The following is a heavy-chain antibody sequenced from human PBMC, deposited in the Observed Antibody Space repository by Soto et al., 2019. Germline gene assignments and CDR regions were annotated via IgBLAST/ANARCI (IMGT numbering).Heavy chain of an antibody. Sequence: GGSLRLSCAASGFTFSSYGMHWVRQAPGKGLEWVAVISYDGSNKYYADSVKGRFTISRDNSKNTLYLQMNSLRAEDTAVYYCAKDGGATISGWFDPWGQGTLVTVSS. D-gene: IGHD1-26*01. CDR1: GFTFSSYG. V-gene: IGHV3-30*18. J-gene: IGHJ5*02. CDR2: ISYDGSNK. CDR3: AKDGGATISGWFDP.